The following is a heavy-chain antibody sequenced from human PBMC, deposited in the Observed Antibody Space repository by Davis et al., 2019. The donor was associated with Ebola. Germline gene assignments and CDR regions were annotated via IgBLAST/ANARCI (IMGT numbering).Heavy chain of an antibody. CDR1: GFTFSSYG. CDR2: ISYDGSNK. CDR3: AKDRAKDYYGMDV. Sequence: GESLKISCAASGFTFSSYGMHWVRQAPGKGLEWAAVISYDGSNKYYADSVKGRFTISRDNSKNTLYLQMNSLRAEDTAVYYCAKDRAKDYYGMDVWGQGTTVTVSS. V-gene: IGHV3-30*18. D-gene: IGHD3-10*01. J-gene: IGHJ6*02.